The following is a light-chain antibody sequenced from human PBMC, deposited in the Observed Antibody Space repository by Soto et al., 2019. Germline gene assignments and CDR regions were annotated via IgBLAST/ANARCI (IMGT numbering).Light chain of an antibody. CDR2: GAS. Sequence: EVELTQSPDILSVSPGETATLSCRASQSVRSNLAWYQQKPGQAPRLLIYGASTRATGIPARFSGSGSGREFTLTISSLQSXXXXLYYCQQYNIWPPLTFGGGTKVEIK. CDR1: QSVRSN. J-gene: IGKJ4*01. V-gene: IGKV3-15*01. CDR3: QQYNIWPPLT.